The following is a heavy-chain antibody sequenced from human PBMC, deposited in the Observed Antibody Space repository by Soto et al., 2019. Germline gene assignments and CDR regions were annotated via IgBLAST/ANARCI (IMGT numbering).Heavy chain of an antibody. Sequence: GESLKISCKASGYSFTNYWTVWVRQMPGKGLEWMGLIYPGDSDTRYSPSFQGQVTISADKSISTAYLQWSNLKASDTAMYYCARTYHFDSSCYFYRAAFYYWGQGTLDTVSA. J-gene: IGHJ4*02. CDR1: GYSFTNYW. D-gene: IGHD3-22*01. CDR3: ARTYHFDSSCYFYRAAFYY. V-gene: IGHV5-51*01. CDR2: IYPGDSDT.